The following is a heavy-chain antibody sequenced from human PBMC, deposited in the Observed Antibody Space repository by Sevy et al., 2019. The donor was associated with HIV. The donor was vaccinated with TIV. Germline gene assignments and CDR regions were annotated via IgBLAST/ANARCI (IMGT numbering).Heavy chain of an antibody. D-gene: IGHD3-10*01. V-gene: IGHV3-23*01. J-gene: IGHJ3*02. CDR2: ISGSGGST. CDR1: GFTFSSYA. CDR3: AQEQLTMVGRVIIRGAFDI. Sequence: GGSLRLSCAASGFTFSSYAMSWVRQAPGKGLEWVSAISGSGGSTYYADSVKGRFTISRNNSKNTLYLQMNSMRAEDTAVYYCAQEQLTMVGRVIIRGAFDIWGQGTMVTVSS.